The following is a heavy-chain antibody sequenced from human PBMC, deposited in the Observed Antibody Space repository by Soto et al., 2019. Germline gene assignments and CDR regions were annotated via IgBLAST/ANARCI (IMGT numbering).Heavy chain of an antibody. D-gene: IGHD3-16*01. CDR2: IYHSGST. CDR3: ARYLRLGYFDY. Sequence: TSETLSLTCAVSNGSISSSNWWSWVRQPPGKGLEWIGQIYHSGSTNYNPSLKSRVTISVDKSKNQFSLKLSSVTAADTAVYYCARYLRLGYFDYWGQGTLVTVSS. J-gene: IGHJ4*02. V-gene: IGHV4-4*02. CDR1: NGSISSSNW.